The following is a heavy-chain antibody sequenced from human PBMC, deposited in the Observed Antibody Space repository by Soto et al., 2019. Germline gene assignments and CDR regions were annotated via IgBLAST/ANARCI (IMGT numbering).Heavy chain of an antibody. J-gene: IGHJ4*02. Sequence: EVQLLESGGGLVQPGGSLRLSCAASGFTFSSYVVSWVRQAPGKGLEWVASISDSGDSRYYTDSVKGRFTISRDNSKNTLYLQMNSLRAEDTAVYYCATYGVPDYWGQGPLVTVSS. V-gene: IGHV3-23*01. CDR3: ATYGVPDY. CDR2: ISDSGDSR. CDR1: GFTFSSYV. D-gene: IGHD4-17*01.